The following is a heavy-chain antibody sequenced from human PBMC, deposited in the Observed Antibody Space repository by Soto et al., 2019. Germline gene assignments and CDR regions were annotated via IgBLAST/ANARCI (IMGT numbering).Heavy chain of an antibody. Sequence: SATLSLTCAVYGGSFSGYYSSWIRQPPGKRLERIGENNHSVSTNYNPSHKNRVTLSVDTSKNHFSLKLSSLTAADTAVYYCARGRVYCSGGSCYSGLSLRRNWFYPWGQGTLVTVSS. V-gene: IGHV4-34*01. D-gene: IGHD2-15*01. CDR2: NNHSVST. J-gene: IGHJ5*02. CDR3: ARGRVYCSGGSCYSGLSLRRNWFYP. CDR1: GGSFSGYY.